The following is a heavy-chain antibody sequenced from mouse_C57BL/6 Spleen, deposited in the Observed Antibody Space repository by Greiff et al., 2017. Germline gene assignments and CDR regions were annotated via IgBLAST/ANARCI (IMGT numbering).Heavy chain of an antibody. Sequence: VKLMESGAELARPGASVKLSCKASGYTFTSYGISWVKQRTGQGLEWIGEIYPRSGNTYYNEKFKGKATLTADKSSSTAYMELRSLTSEDSAVYFCARGEGYFDYWGQGTTLTVSS. CDR3: ARGEGYFDY. CDR1: GYTFTSYG. V-gene: IGHV1-81*01. J-gene: IGHJ2*01. CDR2: IYPRSGNT.